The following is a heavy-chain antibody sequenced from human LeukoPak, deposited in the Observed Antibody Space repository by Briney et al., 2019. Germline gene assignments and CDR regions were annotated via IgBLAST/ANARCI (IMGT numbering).Heavy chain of an antibody. CDR3: ARGHYGLDV. V-gene: IGHV3-66*01. CDR1: GFTVSSNY. CDR2: IFSDGST. Sequence: QPGGSLRLSCAASGFTVSSNYVSWVRQAPGMGLEWVSVIFSDGSTYYADSVKGRFTISRDNSKNTLYLQMNNVRAEDTAVYFCARGHYGLDVWGQGATVTVSS. J-gene: IGHJ6*02.